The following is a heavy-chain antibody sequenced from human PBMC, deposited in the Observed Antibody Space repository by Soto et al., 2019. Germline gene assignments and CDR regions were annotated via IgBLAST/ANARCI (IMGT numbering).Heavy chain of an antibody. CDR2: IYYSGST. J-gene: IGHJ5*02. V-gene: IGHV4-59*01. CDR1: GGSISSYY. CDR3: ARDKWSSSIAARQNWFDP. D-gene: IGHD6-6*01. Sequence: SETLSLTCTVSGGSISSYYWSWIRQPPGKGLEWIGYIYYSGSTNYNPSLKSRVTISVDTSKNQFSLKLSSVTAADTAVYYCARDKWSSSIAARQNWFDPWGQGTLVTVSS.